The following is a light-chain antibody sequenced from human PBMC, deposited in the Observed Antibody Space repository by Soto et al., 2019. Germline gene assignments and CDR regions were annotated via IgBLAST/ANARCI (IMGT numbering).Light chain of an antibody. Sequence: DIQMTQSPSSMSASVGDRVSITCRASQNIRSYLNWYQQKPGKAPELLIYGASTLQSGVPSRFSGRGSGTDFILTISSLQPEDSATYYCQQSDLTPWTFGQGTKVEIK. V-gene: IGKV1-39*01. CDR3: QQSDLTPWT. CDR1: QNIRSY. CDR2: GAS. J-gene: IGKJ1*01.